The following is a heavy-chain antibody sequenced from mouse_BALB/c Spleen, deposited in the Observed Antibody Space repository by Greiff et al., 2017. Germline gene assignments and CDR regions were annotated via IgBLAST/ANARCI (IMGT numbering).Heavy chain of an antibody. CDR3: ADYGSSYRFAY. CDR2: ILPGSGST. V-gene: IGHV1-9*01. Sequence: QVQLQQSGAELMKPGASVKISCKATGYTFSSYWIEWVKQRPGHGLEWIGEILPGSGSTNYNEKFKGKATFTADTSSNTAYMQLSSLTSEDSAVYYCADYGSSYRFAYWGQGTTLTVSS. CDR1: GYTFSSYW. D-gene: IGHD1-1*01. J-gene: IGHJ2*01.